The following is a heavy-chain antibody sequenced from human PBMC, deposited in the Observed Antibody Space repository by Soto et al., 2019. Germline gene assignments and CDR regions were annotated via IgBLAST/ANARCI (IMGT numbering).Heavy chain of an antibody. CDR3: AAGDSSDTGDH. CDR1: GDTLSHYG. D-gene: IGHD5-18*01. J-gene: IGHJ4*02. Sequence: QVQLVQSGAAVKKPGSSVKVSCKASGDTLSHYGVSWVRQVPGKGLEWMGGTTAILGTRDYAQKCQGRMTINSEESTTTSYMELNSLTSDDTAVYYCAAGDSSDTGDHWGQGTLVTVSS. V-gene: IGHV1-69*01. CDR2: TTAILGTR.